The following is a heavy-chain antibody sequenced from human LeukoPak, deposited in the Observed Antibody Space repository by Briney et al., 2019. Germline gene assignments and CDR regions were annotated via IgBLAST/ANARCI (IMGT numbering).Heavy chain of an antibody. CDR2: INHSGST. J-gene: IGHJ3*02. Sequence: PSQTLSLTCAVYGRSFSGYYWSWIRHPPGKGLEWIGEINHSGSTNYTPSLKSRVTISVDTSKNQFSLKLSSVTAADTAVYYCARGCMRGYYYDSSRAFDIWGQGTMVTVSS. V-gene: IGHV4-34*01. CDR1: GRSFSGYY. CDR3: ARGCMRGYYYDSSRAFDI. D-gene: IGHD3-22*01.